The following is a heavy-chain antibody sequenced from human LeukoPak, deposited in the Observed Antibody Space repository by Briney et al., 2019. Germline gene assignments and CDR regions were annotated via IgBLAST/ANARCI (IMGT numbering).Heavy chain of an antibody. V-gene: IGHV1-69*13. CDR3: ARDYYDSSGLISGYFDY. CDR2: IIPIFGTA. Sequence: GASVKVSCKASGGTFSSYAISWVRQAPGQGLEWMGGIIPIFGTANYAQKFQGRVTITADESTSTAYMELSSLRSEDTAVYYCARDYYDSSGLISGYFDYWGQGTLVTASS. D-gene: IGHD3-22*01. J-gene: IGHJ4*02. CDR1: GGTFSSYA.